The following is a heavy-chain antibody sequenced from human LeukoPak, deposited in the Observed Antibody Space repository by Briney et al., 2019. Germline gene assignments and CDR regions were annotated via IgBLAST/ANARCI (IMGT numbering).Heavy chain of an antibody. CDR1: GYTFTRYF. CDR3: AREGVGYYDSSGYRFDY. J-gene: IGHJ4*02. CDR2: INPSGGST. Sequence: APVKVSCKASGYTFTRYFMHWVRQAPGQGLEWMGIINPSGGSTRYVQKFQGRVTMTRDTSTSTVYMEVSSLRSEDTAVYYCAREGVGYYDSSGYRFDYWGQGTLVTVSS. V-gene: IGHV1-46*01. D-gene: IGHD3-22*01.